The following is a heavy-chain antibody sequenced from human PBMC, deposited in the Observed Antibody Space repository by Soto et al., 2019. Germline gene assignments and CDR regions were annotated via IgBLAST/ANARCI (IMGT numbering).Heavy chain of an antibody. CDR3: ARGRGDYFPQYFDY. CDR2: IYYSGST. CDR1: GGSISSGGYY. J-gene: IGHJ4*02. D-gene: IGHD4-17*01. Sequence: PSETLSLTCTVSGGSISSGGYYWSWIRQHPGKGLEWIGHIYYSGSTYYNPSLKSRVTISVDTSKNQFSLKLSSVTAADTAVYYCARGRGDYFPQYFDYWGQGTLVTVAS. V-gene: IGHV4-31*03.